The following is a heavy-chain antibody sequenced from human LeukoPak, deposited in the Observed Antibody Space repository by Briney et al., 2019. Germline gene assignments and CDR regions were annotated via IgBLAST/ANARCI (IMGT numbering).Heavy chain of an antibody. J-gene: IGHJ4*02. Sequence: GGSLRLSCAASGFTFSSYGMHWVRQAPGKGLEWVAFIRYDGNNKYCVDSVKGRFTISRDNSKNTLYLQMNSLRAEDTAVYYCAKTMSPYYYDSSGFWGQGTLVTVSS. V-gene: IGHV3-30*02. CDR2: IRYDGNNK. CDR3: AKTMSPYYYDSSGF. CDR1: GFTFSSYG. D-gene: IGHD3-22*01.